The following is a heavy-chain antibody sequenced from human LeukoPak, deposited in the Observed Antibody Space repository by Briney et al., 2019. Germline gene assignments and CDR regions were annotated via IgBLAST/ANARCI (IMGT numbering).Heavy chain of an antibody. J-gene: IGHJ6*02. CDR3: AKSISLPYYYYGMDV. CDR2: ISGSGGST. Sequence: PGGSLRLSCAASGFTFSSYAMSWVRQAPGKGLEWVSAISGSGGSTYYADSVKGRFTISRDNSKNTLYLQMNSLRAEDTAVYYCAKSISLPYYYYGMDVWGQGTTVTVSS. V-gene: IGHV3-23*01. CDR1: GFTFSSYA. D-gene: IGHD2/OR15-2a*01.